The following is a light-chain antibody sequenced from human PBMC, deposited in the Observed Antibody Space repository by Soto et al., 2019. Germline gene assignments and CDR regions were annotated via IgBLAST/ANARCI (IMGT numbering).Light chain of an antibody. V-gene: IGKV1-5*03. Sequence: DIQMTQSPSTLSASVGDRVTITCRASQSISSWLAWYQQKPGKAPKLLIYKASSLESGVPSRFSGSGSGTEFTLTISSLQPDEFATYYGQQYNSYLYTFGQGTKLEIK. CDR1: QSISSW. J-gene: IGKJ2*01. CDR2: KAS. CDR3: QQYNSYLYT.